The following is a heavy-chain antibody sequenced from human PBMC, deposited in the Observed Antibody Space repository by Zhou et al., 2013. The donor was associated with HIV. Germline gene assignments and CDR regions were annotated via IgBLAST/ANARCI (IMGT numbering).Heavy chain of an antibody. D-gene: IGHD3-10*01. V-gene: IGHV1-69*13. J-gene: IGHJ3*02. CDR1: GGTFSSYA. CDR2: IIPIFGTA. CDR3: ARPSNYYGSGGLEGGAFDI. Sequence: QVQLVQSGAEVKKPGSSVKVSCKASGGTFSSYAISWVRQAPGQGLEWMGRIIPIFGTANYAQKFQGRVTITADESTSTAYMELSSLRSEDTAVYYCARPSNYYGSGGLEGGAFDIWGQGTMVTVSS.